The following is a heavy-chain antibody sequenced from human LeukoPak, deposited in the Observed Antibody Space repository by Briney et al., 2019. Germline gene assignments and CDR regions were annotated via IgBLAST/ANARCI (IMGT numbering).Heavy chain of an antibody. J-gene: IGHJ4*02. V-gene: IGHV4-34*01. D-gene: IGHD3-22*01. Sequence: SSETLSLTCAVYGGSFSDYYWTWIRQPPGKGLEWIXEINHSGSTNYNPSLKSRVTIFVDTSKSQFSLKLNSVTAADTAVYYCARGYYYDSSGYYLGYWGQGNLVTVSS. CDR2: INHSGST. CDR3: ARGYYYDSSGYYLGY. CDR1: GGSFSDYY.